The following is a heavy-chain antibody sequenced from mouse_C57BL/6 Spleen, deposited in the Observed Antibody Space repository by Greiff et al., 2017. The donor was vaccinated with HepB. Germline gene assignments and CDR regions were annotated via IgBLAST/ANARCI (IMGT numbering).Heavy chain of an antibody. CDR2: IWSGGST. D-gene: IGHD3-2*02. CDR3: ARARPDSSGYYAMDY. V-gene: IGHV2-2*01. Sequence: QVQLKESGPGLVQPSQSLSITCTVSGFSLTSYGVHWVRQSPGKGLEWLGVIWSGGSTDYNAAFISRLSISKDNSKSQVFFKMNSLQADDTAIYYSARARPDSSGYYAMDYWGQGTSVTVSS. CDR1: GFSLTSYG. J-gene: IGHJ4*01.